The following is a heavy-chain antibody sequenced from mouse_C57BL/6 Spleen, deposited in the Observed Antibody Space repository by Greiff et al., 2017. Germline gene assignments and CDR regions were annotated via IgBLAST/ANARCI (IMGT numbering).Heavy chain of an antibody. CDR2: IYPRSGNT. CDR1: GYTFTSYG. Sequence: VQLQQSGAELARPGASVKLSCKASGYTFTSYGISWVKQRTGQGLEWIGEIYPRSGNTYYNEKFKGKATLTADKSSSTAYMELRSLTSEDSAVYFCARGPFDDWGQGTTLTVSS. J-gene: IGHJ2*01. CDR3: ARGPFDD. V-gene: IGHV1-81*01.